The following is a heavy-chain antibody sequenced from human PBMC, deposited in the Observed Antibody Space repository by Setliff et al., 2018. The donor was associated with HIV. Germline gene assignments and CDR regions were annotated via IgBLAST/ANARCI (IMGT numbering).Heavy chain of an antibody. CDR1: GASISNSNSY. J-gene: IGHJ5*02. D-gene: IGHD2-15*01. Sequence: SETLSLTCTVYGASISNSNSYWGWIRQPPGKRLEWIGYIFNSGTTNYNPSLKSRVTISVDTSKNQFSLKLSSVTAADTAVYYCARSSLYCSGGSCHLTWFDPWGQGTLVTVSS. V-gene: IGHV4-61*05. CDR2: IFNSGTT. CDR3: ARSSLYCSGGSCHLTWFDP.